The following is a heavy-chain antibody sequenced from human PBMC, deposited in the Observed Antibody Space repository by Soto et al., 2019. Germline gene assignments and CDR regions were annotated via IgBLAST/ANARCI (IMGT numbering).Heavy chain of an antibody. J-gene: IGHJ4*02. Sequence: SETLSLTCAVSGGSISSSNWWSWVRQPPGKGLEWIGEIYHSGSTNYNPSLKSRVTISVDKSKNQFSLKLSSVTAAGTAVYYCARDRVAVAGRIPFDYWGQGTLVTVSS. V-gene: IGHV4-4*02. CDR2: IYHSGST. D-gene: IGHD6-19*01. CDR1: GGSISSSNW. CDR3: ARDRVAVAGRIPFDY.